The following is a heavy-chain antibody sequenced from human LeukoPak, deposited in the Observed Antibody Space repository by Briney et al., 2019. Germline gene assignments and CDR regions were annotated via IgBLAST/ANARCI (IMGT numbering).Heavy chain of an antibody. CDR3: AREGRYQLTLDAFDI. CDR2: ISSSSSYI. V-gene: IGHV3-21*01. J-gene: IGHJ3*02. Sequence: PGGSLRLSCAASGFTFSSYSMNWVRQAPGKGLEWVSSISSSSSYIYYADSVKGRFTISRDNAKNSLHLQMNSLRAEDTAVYYCAREGRYQLTLDAFDIWGQGTMVTVSS. D-gene: IGHD2-2*01. CDR1: GFTFSSYS.